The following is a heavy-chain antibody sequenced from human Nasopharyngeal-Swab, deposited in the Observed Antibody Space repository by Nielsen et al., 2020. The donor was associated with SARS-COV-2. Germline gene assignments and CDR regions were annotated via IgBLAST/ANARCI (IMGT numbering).Heavy chain of an antibody. CDR2: MYDNEYT. Sequence: SETLSLTCTVSGASMSGYSWSSIRQPPGKGLEWIAFMYDNEYTNYNPSLRGRATISLDTSKNQFSLKVTSVTAADTAVYYCARENWQLANVFDIWGQGTMVTVSS. CDR3: ARENWQLANVFDI. CDR1: GASMSGYS. V-gene: IGHV4-59*01. J-gene: IGHJ3*02. D-gene: IGHD6-19*01.